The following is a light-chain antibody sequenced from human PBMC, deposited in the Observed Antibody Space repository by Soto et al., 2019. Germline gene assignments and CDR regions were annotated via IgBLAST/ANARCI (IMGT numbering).Light chain of an antibody. V-gene: IGLV1-40*01. CDR3: SLYTSENAYV. CDR1: SSNIGANYD. CDR2: GNN. J-gene: IGLJ1*01. Sequence: QSVLTQPPSVSGAPGQTVTISCTGSSSNIGANYDVHWYQQRPGTAPKLLIFGNNNRPSGVPDRFSGSKSGTSASLAITGLQAEDEGDYSCSLYTSENAYVFGTGTKVTVL.